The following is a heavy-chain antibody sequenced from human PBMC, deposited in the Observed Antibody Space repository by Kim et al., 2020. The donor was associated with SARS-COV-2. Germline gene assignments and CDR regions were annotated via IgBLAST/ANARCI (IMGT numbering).Heavy chain of an antibody. CDR1: GFTFSSYG. Sequence: GGSLRLSCAASGFTFSSYGMHWVRQAPGKGLEWVAVISYDGSNKYYADSVKGRFTISRDNSKNTLYLQMNSLRAEDTAVYYCAKEWFRVRLFDYWGQGTLVTVSS. D-gene: IGHD3-10*01. J-gene: IGHJ4*02. V-gene: IGHV3-30*18. CDR3: AKEWFRVRLFDY. CDR2: ISYDGSNK.